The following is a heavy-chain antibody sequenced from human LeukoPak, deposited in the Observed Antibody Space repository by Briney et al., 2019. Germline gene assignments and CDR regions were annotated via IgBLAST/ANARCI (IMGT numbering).Heavy chain of an antibody. Sequence: ASVKVSCKASGYSFTDFYIHWLRQAPGQGLEWMGWINPNSGGTKYAQKFQGRVTMTRDTSISTAYMELSRLRSDDTAVYYCARSPDILTGENFDYWGQGTLVTVSS. CDR1: GYSFTDFY. V-gene: IGHV1-2*02. J-gene: IGHJ4*02. D-gene: IGHD3-9*01. CDR3: ARSPDILTGENFDY. CDR2: INPNSGGT.